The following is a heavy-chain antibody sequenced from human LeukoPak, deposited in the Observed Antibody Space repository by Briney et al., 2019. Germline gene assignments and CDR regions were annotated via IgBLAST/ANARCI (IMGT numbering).Heavy chain of an antibody. CDR1: GFTFSTYF. CDR2: IASDGSHT. V-gene: IGHV3-30-3*01. D-gene: IGHD3-10*01. Sequence: GRSLRLSCAASGFTFSTYFMHWVRQAPGKGLEWVADIASDGSHTFYVESVRGRFTISRDNSKNTLYLQMNSLRAEDAAVYFCARERQDTIIHSGAFDIWGQGTMVTVSS. J-gene: IGHJ3*02. CDR3: ARERQDTIIHSGAFDI.